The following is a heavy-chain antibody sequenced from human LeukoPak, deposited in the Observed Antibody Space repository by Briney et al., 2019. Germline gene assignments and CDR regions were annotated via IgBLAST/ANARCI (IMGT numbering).Heavy chain of an antibody. CDR2: FDPEDGET. D-gene: IGHD5/OR15-5a*01. J-gene: IGHJ6*03. CDR1: GYTLTELS. CDR3: ARDLRGPYYYYYMDV. V-gene: IGHV1-24*01. Sequence: AASVKVSCKVSGYTLTELSMHWVRQAPGKGLEWMGGFDPEDGETIYAQKFQGRVTMTRDTSISTAYMELSRLRSDDTAVYYCARDLRGPYYYYYMDVWGKGTTVTISS.